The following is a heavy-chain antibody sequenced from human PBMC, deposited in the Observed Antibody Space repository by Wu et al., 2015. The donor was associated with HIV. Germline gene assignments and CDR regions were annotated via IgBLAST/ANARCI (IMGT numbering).Heavy chain of an antibody. D-gene: IGHD1-1*01. J-gene: IGHJ5*01. CDR1: QYFFTTYQ. Sequence: QVQLVQSGAEVKKPGASVKVSCKSSQYFFTTYQVHWVRQAPGQGLEWVGVINPTGDSTDYAQKFQGRVIVTRDTSTNTVYLDLTSLRSDDTAIYYCATSTTALNWFDSWGQGXLVTVSS. CDR3: ATSTTALNWFDS. V-gene: IGHV1-46*01. CDR2: INPTGDST.